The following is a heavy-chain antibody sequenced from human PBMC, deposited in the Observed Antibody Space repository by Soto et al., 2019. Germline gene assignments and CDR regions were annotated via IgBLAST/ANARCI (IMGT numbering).Heavy chain of an antibody. CDR2: ISGSGGST. V-gene: IGHV3-23*01. CDR1: GFTFSSYA. D-gene: IGHD3-10*01. J-gene: IGHJ4*02. CDR3: AKASGWCGEFDY. Sequence: EVQLLESGGGLVQPGGSLRLSCAASGFTFSSYAMSWVRQAPGKGLEWVSAISGSGGSTYYADSVKGRFTISRDNSKNTLYLQMNSLRAEDTDVYYCAKASGWCGEFDYWGQGTLVTVSS.